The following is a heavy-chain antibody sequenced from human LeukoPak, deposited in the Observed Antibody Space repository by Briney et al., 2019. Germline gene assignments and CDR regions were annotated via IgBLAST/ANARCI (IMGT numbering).Heavy chain of an antibody. J-gene: IGHJ5*02. CDR2: INRSGST. CDR3: ARGRYSANQRPQPFDP. D-gene: IGHD2-15*01. V-gene: IGHV4-34*01. CDR1: GGSLSGYY. Sequence: SETLSLTCAVYGGSLSGYYWSWIRQPPGKGLEWIGEINRSGSTNFSPSLKSRVTISLDTSKNQFSLKLSSVTAADTAVYYCARGRYSANQRPQPFDPWGQGTLVTVSS.